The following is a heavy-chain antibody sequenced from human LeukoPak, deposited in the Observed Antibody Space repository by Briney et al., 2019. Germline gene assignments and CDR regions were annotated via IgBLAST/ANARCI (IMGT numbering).Heavy chain of an antibody. Sequence: PSETLSPTCTVSGGSISSYYWSWIRQPPGKGLEWIGYIYYSGSTNYNPSLKSRVTISVDTSKNQFSLKLSSVTAADTAVYYCARNVGDYFDYWGQGTLVTVSS. CDR3: ARNVGDYFDY. CDR1: GGSISSYY. D-gene: IGHD4-17*01. CDR2: IYYSGST. V-gene: IGHV4-59*08. J-gene: IGHJ4*02.